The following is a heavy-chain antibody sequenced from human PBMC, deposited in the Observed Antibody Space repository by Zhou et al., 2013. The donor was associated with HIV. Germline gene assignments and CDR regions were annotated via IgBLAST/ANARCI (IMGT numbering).Heavy chain of an antibody. J-gene: IGHJ4*02. CDR3: ARDPPPQYIAARPPYYFDY. Sequence: QVQLVQSGAEVKKPGSSVKVSCKASGGTFSSYAISWVRQAPGQGLEWMGRIIPILGIANYAQKFQGRVTITADKSTSTAYMELSSLRSEDTAVYYCARDPPPQYIAARPPYYFDYWGQGTLVTVSS. CDR1: GGTFSSYA. D-gene: IGHD6-6*01. V-gene: IGHV1-69*04. CDR2: IIPILGIA.